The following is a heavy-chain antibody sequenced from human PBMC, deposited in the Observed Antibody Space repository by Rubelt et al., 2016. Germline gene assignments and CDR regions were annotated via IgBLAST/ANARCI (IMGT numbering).Heavy chain of an antibody. V-gene: IGHV4-34*01. Sequence: QVQLQQWGAGLLKPSETLSLTCAVYGGSFSGYYWSWIRQPPGKGLEWIGEINHSGSTNYNPSLKSRVTISVDTSKNQFSRKLSSVTAADTAVYYCARAYCSGGSCYWGYYYYGMDVWGQGTTVTVSS. J-gene: IGHJ6*02. CDR3: ARAYCSGGSCYWGYYYYGMDV. CDR2: INHSGST. D-gene: IGHD2-15*01. CDR1: GGSFSGYY.